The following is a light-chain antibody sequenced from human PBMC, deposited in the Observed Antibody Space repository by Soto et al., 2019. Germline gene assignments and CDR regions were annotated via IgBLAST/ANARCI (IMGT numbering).Light chain of an antibody. J-gene: IGLJ2*01. CDR1: SSDVGGYNF. CDR2: EVS. V-gene: IGLV2-14*01. CDR3: SSYTSTNTLVV. Sequence: QSALTQPASVSGSPGQSITISCTGTSSDVGGYNFVSWYQQYPGKAPKLMIYEVSNRPSGVSNRFSGSKSGNTAPLIISGLQAEDEADYYCSSYTSTNTLVVFGGGTKLTVL.